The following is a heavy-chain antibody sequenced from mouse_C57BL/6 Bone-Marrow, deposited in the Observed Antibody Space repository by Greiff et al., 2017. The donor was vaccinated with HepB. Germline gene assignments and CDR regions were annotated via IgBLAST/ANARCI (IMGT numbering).Heavy chain of an antibody. CDR3: ARDYGSSYDWYFDV. J-gene: IGHJ1*03. Sequence: VQLQQPGTELVKPGASVKLSCKASGYTFTSYWMHWVKQRPGQGLEWIGNINPSNGGTNYNEKFKSKATLTVDKSSSPAYMQLSSLTSEDSAVYYCARDYGSSYDWYFDVWGTGTTVTVSS. V-gene: IGHV1-53*01. CDR1: GYTFTSYW. CDR2: INPSNGGT. D-gene: IGHD1-1*01.